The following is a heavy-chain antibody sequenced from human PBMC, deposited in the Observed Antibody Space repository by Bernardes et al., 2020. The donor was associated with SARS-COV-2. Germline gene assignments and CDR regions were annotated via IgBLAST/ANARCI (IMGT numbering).Heavy chain of an antibody. Sequence: ASVKVSCKVSGYTLTELSMPWVRQAPGKGLEWMGGFDPEDGETIYAQKFQGRVTMTEDTSTDTAYMELSSLRSEDTAVYYCATAPAIVVVPAALWFDPWGQGTLVTVSS. V-gene: IGHV1-24*01. CDR2: FDPEDGET. CDR3: ATAPAIVVVPAALWFDP. D-gene: IGHD2-2*01. J-gene: IGHJ5*02. CDR1: GYTLTELS.